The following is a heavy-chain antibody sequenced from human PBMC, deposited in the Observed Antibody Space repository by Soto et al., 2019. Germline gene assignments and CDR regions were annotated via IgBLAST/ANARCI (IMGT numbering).Heavy chain of an antibody. CDR3: AREDDGGDSLDV. CDR2: IYHSGST. V-gene: IGHV4-30-4*01. D-gene: IGHD2-21*02. J-gene: IGHJ6*02. Sequence: SETLSLTCTVSGGSISSNGFGNCWSWIRQLPGKGLEWIGYIYHSGSTYYNPSLKSRLTISVDTSKNQFSLHLTSVTAADTAVYFCAREDDGGDSLDVWGQGTTVTVSS. CDR1: GGSISSNGFGNC.